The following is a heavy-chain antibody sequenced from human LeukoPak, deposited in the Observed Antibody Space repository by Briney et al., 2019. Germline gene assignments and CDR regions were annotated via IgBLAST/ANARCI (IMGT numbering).Heavy chain of an antibody. Sequence: ALVNVSCKASGYTFTSYAITRVRQAPGQALEWMGWISASKGNTNHAQKLQGKVTMTTDPSTATAYMELRSLRSDDTAVYYCARVRLDNTMNFDYWGQGTLVTVSS. CDR3: ARVRLDNTMNFDY. J-gene: IGHJ4*02. D-gene: IGHD3-22*01. V-gene: IGHV1-18*01. CDR2: ISASKGNT. CDR1: GYTFTSYA.